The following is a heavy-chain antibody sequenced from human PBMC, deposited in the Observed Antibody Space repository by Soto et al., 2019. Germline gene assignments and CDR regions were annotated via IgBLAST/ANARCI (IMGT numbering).Heavy chain of an antibody. J-gene: IGHJ5*02. CDR1: GAALNRGNYY. CDR3: ARLRIATNNYKWFDP. Sequence: SETLSLTCSVSGAALNRGNYYWMWVRQVPGKGLEWIGHIYVTGAVDYNPSLRDRITISQDTSERQFSLNLRLVTAADTAVYYCARLRIATNNYKWFDPWGQGTLVTVSS. D-gene: IGHD2-21*01. V-gene: IGHV4-31*03. CDR2: IYVTGAV.